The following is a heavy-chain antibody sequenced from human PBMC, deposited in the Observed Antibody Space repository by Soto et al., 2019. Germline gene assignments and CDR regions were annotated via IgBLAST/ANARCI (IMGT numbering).Heavy chain of an antibody. V-gene: IGHV1-3*01. D-gene: IGHD4-17*01. CDR2: INAGNGDT. CDR1: GHTFTAYA. J-gene: IGHJ4*02. Sequence: ASVKVSCKASGHTFTAYAIHWVRQAPGQGLEWMAWINAGNGDTKYSQKFQGRVTMTRNTSASTAYMELSSLGSEDTAVYYCARGRDYGNYVNYWGQGTLVTVSS. CDR3: ARGRDYGNYVNY.